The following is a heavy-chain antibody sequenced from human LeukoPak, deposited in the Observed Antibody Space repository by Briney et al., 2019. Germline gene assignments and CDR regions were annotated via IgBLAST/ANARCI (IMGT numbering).Heavy chain of an antibody. J-gene: IGHJ4*02. CDR2: IRQDGSSI. CDR3: ARAVDLADY. V-gene: IGHV3-7*01. CDR1: GFPFSDHW. Sequence: GGSLNLSCAASGFPFSDHWMSWVRQAPGKGLEWVANIRQDGSSIFYADSVKGRFTISRDNAKNSVFLQMDNLTPDDTAVYYCARAVDLADYWGQGTLVTVSS.